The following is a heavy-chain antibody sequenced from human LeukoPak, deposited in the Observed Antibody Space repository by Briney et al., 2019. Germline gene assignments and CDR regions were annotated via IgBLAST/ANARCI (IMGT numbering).Heavy chain of an antibody. CDR2: INHSGST. D-gene: IGHD3-22*01. V-gene: IGHV4-34*01. CDR3: ARGVGYYYDSSDFDY. Sequence: SETLSLTCAVYGVSFSGYYLSWIRQPPGKGLEWIGDINHSGSTNYNPSVKSRATISVDTSKNQFSLKLSSVTGADTAVYYCARGVGYYYDSSDFDYWGQGTLVTVSS. J-gene: IGHJ4*02. CDR1: GVSFSGYY.